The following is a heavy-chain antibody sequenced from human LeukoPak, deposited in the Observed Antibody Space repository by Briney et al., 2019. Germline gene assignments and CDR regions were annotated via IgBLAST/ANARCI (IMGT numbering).Heavy chain of an antibody. CDR2: IYYSGNT. CDR3: VESYTSRLLGDTFDI. V-gene: IGHV4-39*01. CDR1: GGSISTAHYY. J-gene: IGHJ3*02. D-gene: IGHD1-26*01. Sequence: PSETLSLTCTLSGGSISTAHYYWGWVRQSPGKGLEWIGSIYYSGNTHYNPSLKSRVTISVDMSQNQFSLNLSSVTAADTAMYYCVESYTSRLLGDTFDIWGQGTLVTVAS.